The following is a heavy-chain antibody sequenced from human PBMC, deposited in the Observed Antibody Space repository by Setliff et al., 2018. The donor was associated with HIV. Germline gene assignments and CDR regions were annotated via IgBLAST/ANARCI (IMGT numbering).Heavy chain of an antibody. Sequence: ASVKVSCKASGYTFTNYYIHLVRQAPGQGLEWMGIINPSGGRTSYTQKFQGRVTMTRDTSTSTGYMELSSLGSEDTAVYYCARASYYYDSSGSFCFDYWGQGTLVTV. V-gene: IGHV1-46*01. CDR3: ARASYYYDSSGSFCFDY. CDR1: GYTFTNYY. CDR2: INPSGGRT. D-gene: IGHD3-22*01. J-gene: IGHJ4*02.